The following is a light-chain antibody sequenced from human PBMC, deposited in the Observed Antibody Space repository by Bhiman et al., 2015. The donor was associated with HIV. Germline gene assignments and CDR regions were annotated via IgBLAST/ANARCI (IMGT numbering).Light chain of an antibody. CDR1: VLAKKY. CDR2: KDS. CDR3: YSAAGSIF. V-gene: IGLV3-27*01. Sequence: SYELTQPSSVSVFPGQTARITCSGDVLAKKYSRWFQQKPGQAPILVLYKDSERPSGIPERFSGSISGTTVTLTISGAQVEDEADYYCYSAAGSIFFGGGTKLTVL. J-gene: IGLJ2*01.